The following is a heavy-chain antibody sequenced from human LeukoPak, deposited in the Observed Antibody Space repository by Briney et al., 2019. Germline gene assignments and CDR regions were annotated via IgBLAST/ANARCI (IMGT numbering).Heavy chain of an antibody. Sequence: GGSLRLSCAGSGFTFSSYGMHWVRQTPGKGLEWMAFIRSDGSNKYYADSVKGRFTISRDNSKNTLYLQMNSLRAEDTAVYYCARILDSAWGELGYWGQGTLVTVSS. V-gene: IGHV3-30*02. J-gene: IGHJ4*02. CDR3: ARILDSAWGELGY. CDR2: IRSDGSNK. D-gene: IGHD1-26*01. CDR1: GFTFSSYG.